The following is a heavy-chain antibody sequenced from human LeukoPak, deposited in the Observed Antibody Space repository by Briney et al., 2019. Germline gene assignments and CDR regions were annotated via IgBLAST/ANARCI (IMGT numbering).Heavy chain of an antibody. V-gene: IGHV4-4*02. D-gene: IGHD3-22*01. Sequence: SETLSLTCAVSSDSIFSTNWWSWVRQPPGKGLEWIGSIYYSGSTYYNPSLKSRVTISVDTSKNQFSLKLSSVTAADTAVYYCARSWDSSGYYYYYYYYYMDVWGKGTTVTVSS. J-gene: IGHJ6*03. CDR1: SDSIFSTNW. CDR2: IYYSGST. CDR3: ARSWDSSGYYYYYYYYYMDV.